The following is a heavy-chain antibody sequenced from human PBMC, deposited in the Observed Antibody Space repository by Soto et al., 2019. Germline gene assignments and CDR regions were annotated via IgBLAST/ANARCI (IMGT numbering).Heavy chain of an antibody. D-gene: IGHD2-8*02. CDR2: SIPIFGTA. J-gene: IGHJ5*02. Sequence: QVQLVQSGAEVKKPGSSVKVSCKASGGTFGSYAISWVRQAPGQGLEWMGGSIPIFGTANYAQKFQGRVTITADESTRIAYMELSSLRSEDTAVYYCAKDTRRYCTAGTCVPGFDPWGQGTLVTVSS. CDR1: GGTFGSYA. V-gene: IGHV1-69*01. CDR3: AKDTRRYCTAGTCVPGFDP.